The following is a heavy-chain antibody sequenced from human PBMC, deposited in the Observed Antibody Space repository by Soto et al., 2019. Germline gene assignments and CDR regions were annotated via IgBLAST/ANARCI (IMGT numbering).Heavy chain of an antibody. V-gene: IGHV3-15*01. D-gene: IGHD2-15*01. CDR3: TTDLAGSCYYCPY. Sequence: GGALRLSCAASGFTFSNAWMSWVRQAPGKGLEWVGRIKSKTDGGATDYAAPVKGRFTISRDDSKNTLYLQMNSLKTEDTAVYYCTTDLAGSCYYCPYWGQGTLVTVSS. J-gene: IGHJ4*02. CDR2: IKSKTDGGAT. CDR1: GFTFSNAW.